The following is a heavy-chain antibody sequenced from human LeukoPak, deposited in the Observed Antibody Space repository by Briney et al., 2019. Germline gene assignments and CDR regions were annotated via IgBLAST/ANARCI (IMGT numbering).Heavy chain of an antibody. CDR3: AISVHSMIVVLLDY. CDR1: GFTFSSYA. Sequence: GGSLRLSCAASGFTFSSYAMSWVRQAPGKGLEWVSAISGSGGSPYYADPVKGRFTTSRENSTNTPYLQMSSVRAEDTAVYYCAISVHSMIVVLLDYWGQGNLVTVSS. D-gene: IGHD3-22*01. V-gene: IGHV3-23*01. J-gene: IGHJ4*02. CDR2: ISGSGGSP.